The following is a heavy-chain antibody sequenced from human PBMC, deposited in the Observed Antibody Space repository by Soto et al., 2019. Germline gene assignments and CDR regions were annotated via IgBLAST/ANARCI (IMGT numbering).Heavy chain of an antibody. CDR3: ASLNWEVPATGP. J-gene: IGHJ4*02. CDR1: GFTYSAYY. CDR2: IKDDGTKT. Sequence: GGSLRLSCSASGFTYSAYYMNWVRQAPGKGLEWVTNIKDDGTKTFYADSVRGRFTISRGNAKNSLYLQMNSLRAEDTAVYYCASLNWEVPATGPWGRGTLVTVSS. V-gene: IGHV3-7*03. D-gene: IGHD2-2*01.